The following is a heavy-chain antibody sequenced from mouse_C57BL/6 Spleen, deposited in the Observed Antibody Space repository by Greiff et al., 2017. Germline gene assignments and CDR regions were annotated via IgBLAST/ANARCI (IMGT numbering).Heavy chain of an antibody. Sequence: EVKLVESGGGLVKHGGSLKLSCAASGFTFSSYAMSWVRQTPEKRLEWVATISDGGSYTYYPDNVKGRFTISRDNAKNNLYLQMSHLKSEDTAMYYCARGGYYDYYAMDYWGQGTSVTVSS. V-gene: IGHV5-4*03. J-gene: IGHJ4*01. CDR1: GFTFSSYA. CDR2: ISDGGSYT. CDR3: ARGGYYDYYAMDY. D-gene: IGHD2-3*01.